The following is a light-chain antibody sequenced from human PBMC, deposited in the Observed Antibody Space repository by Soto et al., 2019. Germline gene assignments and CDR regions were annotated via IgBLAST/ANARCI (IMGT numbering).Light chain of an antibody. J-gene: IGKJ2*01. CDR1: QSISNW. CDR2: DVS. V-gene: IGKV1-5*01. Sequence: DIPMAQSPFALSASLGDRVTITFRASQSISNWLAWYQQKPGKAPTLLIYDVSRLESGVPSRFSGSGTGTEFTLTINSLQPDDFATYYCQQYDTYYTFGQGTKVDI. CDR3: QQYDTYYT.